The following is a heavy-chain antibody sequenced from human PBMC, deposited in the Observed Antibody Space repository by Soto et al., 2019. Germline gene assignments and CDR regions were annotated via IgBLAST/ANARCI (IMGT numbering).Heavy chain of an antibody. CDR1: GFTFSSYG. Sequence: GGSLRLSCAASGFTFSSYGMHWVRQAPGKGLEWVAVISYDGSNKYYADSVKGRFTISRDNSKNTLYLQMNSLRAEDTAVYYCAKDKEQLGVYYYSMDVWGQGTTVTVSS. J-gene: IGHJ6*02. CDR3: AKDKEQLGVYYYSMDV. D-gene: IGHD6-13*01. CDR2: ISYDGSNK. V-gene: IGHV3-30*18.